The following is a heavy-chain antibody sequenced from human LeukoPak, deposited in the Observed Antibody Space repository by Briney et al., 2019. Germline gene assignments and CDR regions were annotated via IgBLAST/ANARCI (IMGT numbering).Heavy chain of an antibody. D-gene: IGHD3-10*01. Sequence: ASVRVSCKASGYTFTRYGISWVRQAPGQGLEWMGWINPNSGGTNYAQKFQGRVTMTRDTSITTAYMELSRLRSDDTAVYYSARASWFGELSDAFDIWGQGTMVTVSS. CDR3: ARASWFGELSDAFDI. V-gene: IGHV1-2*02. CDR2: INPNSGGT. J-gene: IGHJ3*02. CDR1: GYTFTRYG.